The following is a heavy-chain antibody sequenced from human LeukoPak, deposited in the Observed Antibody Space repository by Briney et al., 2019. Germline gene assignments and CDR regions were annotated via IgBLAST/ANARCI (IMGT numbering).Heavy chain of an antibody. CDR1: GFTFSSYA. D-gene: IGHD5-18*01. Sequence: GGSLRLSCAASGFTFSSYAMHWVRQAPGKGLEYVSAISSNGGSTYYANSVTGRFTISRDNSKKTLYLQMGSLRAEDMAVYYCASKRGYSYALGDWGQGTLVTVSS. J-gene: IGHJ4*02. CDR2: ISSNGGST. CDR3: ASKRGYSYALGD. V-gene: IGHV3-64*01.